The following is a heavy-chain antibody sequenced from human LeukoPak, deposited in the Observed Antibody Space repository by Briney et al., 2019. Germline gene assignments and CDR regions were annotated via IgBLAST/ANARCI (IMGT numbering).Heavy chain of an antibody. V-gene: IGHV4-4*08. CDR3: ARVFQNYYFLDL. J-gene: IGHJ6*03. D-gene: IGHD3-3*01. Sequence: PSETLSLTCTVSGGSISSHYWSWVRQPPGKGLEWIGNIYDSESTHYKSSLKSRVTISVDTSKKQFSLRLSSLTPADTAVYYCARVFQNYYFLDLWGKGTPVTVSS. CDR2: IYDSEST. CDR1: GGSISSHY.